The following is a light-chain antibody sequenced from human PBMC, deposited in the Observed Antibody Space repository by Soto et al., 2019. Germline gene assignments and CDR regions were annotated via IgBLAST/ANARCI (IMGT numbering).Light chain of an antibody. CDR3: SSYGGYNNVV. CDR1: SSDVGSHNF. Sequence: QSALTQPASVSGSPGQSITISCTGTSSDVGSHNFVSWFQQHPGKAPKLIIHEVNQRPSGVPDRFSGSKSGNTASLTVSGLQAEDEGTYYCSSYGGYNNVVFGTGTKLTVL. V-gene: IGLV2-8*01. J-gene: IGLJ1*01. CDR2: EVN.